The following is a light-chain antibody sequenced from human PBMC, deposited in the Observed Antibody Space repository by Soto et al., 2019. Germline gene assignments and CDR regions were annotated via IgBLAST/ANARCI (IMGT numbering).Light chain of an antibody. CDR1: ESVSSN. Sequence: EIVMTQSPATLSVSQGERATLSCRASESVSSNLAWYQQKPGQAPRLLIYGASTRATGIPARFSGSGSGTEFTLTISGLQSEEFAVYYCQQYNKWPLTFGGGTKVEIK. CDR2: GAS. J-gene: IGKJ4*01. V-gene: IGKV3-15*01. CDR3: QQYNKWPLT.